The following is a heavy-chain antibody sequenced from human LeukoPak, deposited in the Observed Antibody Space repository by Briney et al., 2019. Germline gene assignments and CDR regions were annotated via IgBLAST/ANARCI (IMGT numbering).Heavy chain of an antibody. CDR2: FSGSGDST. Sequence: QSGGSLRLSCAASGFIFSSYAMSWARQAPGKGLEWVSSFSGSGDSTYYADSVKGRFTISRDNSKNTLYLQMNSLRAEDTAVYYCARSLFYYGDYGYWGQGTLVTVSS. V-gene: IGHV3-23*01. CDR3: ARSLFYYGDYGY. J-gene: IGHJ4*02. D-gene: IGHD4-17*01. CDR1: GFIFSSYA.